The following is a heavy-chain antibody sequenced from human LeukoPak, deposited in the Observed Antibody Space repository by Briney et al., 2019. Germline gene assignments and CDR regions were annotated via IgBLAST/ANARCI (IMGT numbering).Heavy chain of an antibody. D-gene: IGHD2-2*01. V-gene: IGHV3-53*01. CDR1: GFTVSRNY. J-gene: IGHJ4*02. CDR3: AKPVVPAARLFDF. CDR2: IYSGGST. Sequence: PGGSLRLSCAASGFTVSRNYMNWVRQAPGKGLEWVSVIYSGGSTYYADSVKGRFTISRDNSKNTLYLQMNSLRVEDAAAYYCAKPVVPAARLFDFWGQGTLVTVSS.